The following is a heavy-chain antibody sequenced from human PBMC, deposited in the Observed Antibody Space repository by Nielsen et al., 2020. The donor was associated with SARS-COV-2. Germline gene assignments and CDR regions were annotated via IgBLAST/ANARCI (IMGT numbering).Heavy chain of an antibody. CDR1: GFTFSSYA. V-gene: IGHV3-30-3*01. CDR2: ISYDGSNK. J-gene: IGHJ4*02. Sequence: GESLKISCAASGFTFSSYAMHWVRQAPGKGLEWVAVISYDGSNKYYADSVKGRFTISRDNSKNTLYLQMNSLRAEDTALYYCARVSYGSGSYLRYWGQGTLVTVSS. CDR3: ARVSYGSGSYLRY. D-gene: IGHD3-10*01.